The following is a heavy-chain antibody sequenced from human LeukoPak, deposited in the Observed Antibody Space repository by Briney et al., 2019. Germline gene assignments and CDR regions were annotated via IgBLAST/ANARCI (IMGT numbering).Heavy chain of an antibody. CDR2: IDPSDSYT. V-gene: IGHV5-10-1*01. D-gene: IGHD6-19*01. J-gene: IGHJ3*02. Sequence: GESLKISCKGSGYSFTSYWISWVRQMPGKGLEWMGRIDPSDSYTNYSPSFQGHVTTSADKSISTAYLQWSSLKASDTAMYYCARPSGYSSGWDAFDIWGQGTMVTVSS. CDR1: GYSFTSYW. CDR3: ARPSGYSSGWDAFDI.